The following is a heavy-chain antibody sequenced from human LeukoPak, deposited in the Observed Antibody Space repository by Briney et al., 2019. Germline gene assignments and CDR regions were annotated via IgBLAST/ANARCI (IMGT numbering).Heavy chain of an antibody. CDR1: GFTFSSYA. D-gene: IGHD3-22*01. V-gene: IGHV3-30*01. Sequence: GGSLRLSCAASGFTFSSYAMHWVRQAPGKGLEWVAVISYDGSNKYYADSVKGRFTISRDNSKNTLYLQMNSLRAEDTAVYYCAREAYDILLAAYYFDYWGQGTLVTVSS. CDR2: ISYDGSNK. J-gene: IGHJ4*02. CDR3: AREAYDILLAAYYFDY.